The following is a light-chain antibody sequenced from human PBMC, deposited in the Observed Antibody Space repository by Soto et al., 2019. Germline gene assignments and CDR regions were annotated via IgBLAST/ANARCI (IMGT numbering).Light chain of an antibody. Sequence: QSALTQPASVSGSPGQSITISCTGTSSDVAFYNHVSWYQQHPGKAPKLLIYEVNNRPSGVSHRFSGSKSGNTASLTISGLQAEDEADYYCSSYTSSSTLGVFGAGTKVTVL. CDR3: SSYTSSSTLGV. V-gene: IGLV2-14*01. J-gene: IGLJ1*01. CDR2: EVN. CDR1: SSDVAFYNH.